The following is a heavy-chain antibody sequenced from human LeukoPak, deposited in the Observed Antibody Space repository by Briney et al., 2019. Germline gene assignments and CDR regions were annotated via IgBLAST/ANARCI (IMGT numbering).Heavy chain of an antibody. CDR1: GGSISSYY. V-gene: IGHV4-59*08. D-gene: IGHD2-15*01. CDR3: ARRAPYGGNDY. J-gene: IGHJ4*02. CDR2: IYYSGST. Sequence: SETLSLTCTVSGGSISSYYWSWIRQPPGKGLEWTGYIYYSGSTNYNPSLKSRVTISVDTSKNQFSLKLSSVTAADTAVYYCARRAPYGGNDYWGQGTLVTVSS.